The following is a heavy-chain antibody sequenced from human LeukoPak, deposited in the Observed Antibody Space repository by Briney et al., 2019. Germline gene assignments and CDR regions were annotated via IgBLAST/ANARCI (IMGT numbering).Heavy chain of an antibody. J-gene: IGHJ4*02. V-gene: IGHV4-39*01. Sequence: SETLSLTCTVSGSSISSSSYYWGWIRQPPGKGLEWIGEINHSGSTNYNPSLKSRVTISVDTSKNQFSLKLSSVTAAHTAVYYCARLFAVVTRFFDYWGQGALVTVSS. CDR1: GSSISSSSYY. CDR3: ARLFAVVTRFFDY. CDR2: INHSGST. D-gene: IGHD3-3*01.